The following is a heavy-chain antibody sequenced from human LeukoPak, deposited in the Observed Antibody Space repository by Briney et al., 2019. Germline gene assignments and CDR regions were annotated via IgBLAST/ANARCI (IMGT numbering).Heavy chain of an antibody. Sequence: SETLSLTCTVSGGSISSSSYYWGWIRQPPGKGLEWIGSVSYSGSTYYNPSLKSRVTISVDTSKNQFSLKLSSVTAADTAVYYCARGSYDTSGYYASTFDYWGQGTLVTVSS. CDR3: ARGSYDTSGYYASTFDY. CDR1: GGSISSSSYY. J-gene: IGHJ4*02. D-gene: IGHD3-22*01. V-gene: IGHV4-39*07. CDR2: VSYSGST.